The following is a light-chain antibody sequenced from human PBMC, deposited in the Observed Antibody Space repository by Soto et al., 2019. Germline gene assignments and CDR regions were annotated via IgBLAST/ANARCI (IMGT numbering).Light chain of an antibody. CDR2: GAS. J-gene: IGKJ2*01. CDR1: QSVSSSY. V-gene: IGKV3-20*01. CDR3: QQYGSSPRYT. Sequence: EIVLTQSPGTLSLSPGERATLSCRASQSVSSSYLAWYQQKPGQAPRLLIYGASSRATGIPDRFSGSVSGTHFTLPISRLEPEYFAVYYCQQYGSSPRYTFGQVTKLEIK.